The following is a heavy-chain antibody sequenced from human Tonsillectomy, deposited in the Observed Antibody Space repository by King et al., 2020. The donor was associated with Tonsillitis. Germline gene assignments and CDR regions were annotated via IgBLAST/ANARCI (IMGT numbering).Heavy chain of an antibody. J-gene: IGHJ4*02. Sequence: VQLVESGAEVKKPGASVKVSCKASGYTFTSYYMHWVRQAPGQGLEWMGIINPSGGSTSYAQKFQGRVTMTRDTSTSTVYMELSSLRSEDTAVYYCARDQNIVVVTATPVAGVYWGQGTLVTVSS. CDR2: INPSGGST. CDR1: GYTFTSYY. D-gene: IGHD2-21*02. CDR3: ARDQNIVVVTATPVAGVY. V-gene: IGHV1-46*03.